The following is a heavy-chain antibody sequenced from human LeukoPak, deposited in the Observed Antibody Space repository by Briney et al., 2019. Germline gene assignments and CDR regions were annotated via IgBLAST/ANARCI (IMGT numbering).Heavy chain of an antibody. CDR3: ATERDYYDSSGYPIDY. Sequence: ASETLSLTCTVSGGSISSSSYYWGWIRQPPGKGLEWIGSIYYSGSTYYNPSLKSRVTISVDTSKNQFSLKLSSVIAADTAVYYCATERDYYDSSGYPIDYWGQGTLVTVSS. J-gene: IGHJ4*02. D-gene: IGHD3-22*01. CDR2: IYYSGST. V-gene: IGHV4-39*01. CDR1: GGSISSSSYY.